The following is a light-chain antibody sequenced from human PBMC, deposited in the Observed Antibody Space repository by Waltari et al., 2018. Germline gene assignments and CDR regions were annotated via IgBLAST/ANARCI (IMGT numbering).Light chain of an antibody. CDR1: SSNIGSKS. J-gene: IGLJ2*01. Sequence: QSVLTQPPSASGTPGQTVSISCSGSSSNIGSKSVNWYQQGPGTAPKLLIYSNNQRPSGVPDRFSGSKSGTSASLAISGLQSEDEAYYYCATWDDSLNGLFGGGTKLTVL. CDR3: ATWDDSLNGL. V-gene: IGLV1-44*01. CDR2: SNN.